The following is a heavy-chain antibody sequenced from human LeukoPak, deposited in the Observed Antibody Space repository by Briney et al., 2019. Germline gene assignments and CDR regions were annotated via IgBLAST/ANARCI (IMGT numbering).Heavy chain of an antibody. CDR1: GFTFSSYW. CDR3: ARDQLYCTGGYCYFDY. D-gene: IGHD2-8*02. J-gene: IGHJ4*02. V-gene: IGHV3-74*01. CDR2: INSDGRSI. Sequence: GGSLRLSCAASGFTFSSYWMHWVRQAPGKGLVWVSRINSDGRSIAYAGSVKGRFTISRDNAKNTLCLEMNSLRAEDTAVYYCARDQLYCTGGYCYFDYWGQGTLVTVSS.